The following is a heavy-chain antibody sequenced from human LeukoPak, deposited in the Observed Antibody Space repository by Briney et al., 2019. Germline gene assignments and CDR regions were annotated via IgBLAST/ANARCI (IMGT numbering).Heavy chain of an antibody. CDR2: IYYSGST. V-gene: IGHV4-59*01. J-gene: IGHJ6*03. D-gene: IGHD2-2*01. CDR3: ARVQDIVVGYMDV. Sequence: SETLSLTCTVSGGSISSYYWSWIRQPPGKGLEWIGYIYYSGSTNYNPSLKSRVTISVDTSKNQFSLKLSSVTAADTAVYYCARVQDIVVGYMDVWGKGTTVTVSS. CDR1: GGSISSYY.